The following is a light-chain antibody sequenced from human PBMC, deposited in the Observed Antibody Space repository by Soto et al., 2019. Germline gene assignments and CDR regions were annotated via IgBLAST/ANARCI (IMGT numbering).Light chain of an antibody. CDR2: GAS. J-gene: IGKJ1*01. V-gene: IGKV3-15*01. CDR1: QSVSST. Sequence: DIVLTQSPSTLSVSLGERATLTCRASQSVSSTLAWYQQKPGQAPRLLLYGASTMATGIPARFSGSGSGTEFTLTISSLQSEDFAVYYCQQYNTWPGTFGQGTKVEIK. CDR3: QQYNTWPGT.